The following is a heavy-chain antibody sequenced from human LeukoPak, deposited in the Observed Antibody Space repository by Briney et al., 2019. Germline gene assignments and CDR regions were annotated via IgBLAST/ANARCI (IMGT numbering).Heavy chain of an antibody. V-gene: IGHV4-38-2*02. J-gene: IGHJ4*02. D-gene: IGHD5-18*01. CDR2: MYDSGDT. CDR3: ARIGYSYGPQYYFDY. CDR1: DYTISSGYY. Sequence: PSETLSLTCTVSDYTISSGYYWGWIRQAPGKGLEWIASMYDSGDTYYNPSLKSRVTISVDTSKNQFFLTLRSVAAADTAFYYCARIGYSYGPQYYFDYWGQGTLVTVSS.